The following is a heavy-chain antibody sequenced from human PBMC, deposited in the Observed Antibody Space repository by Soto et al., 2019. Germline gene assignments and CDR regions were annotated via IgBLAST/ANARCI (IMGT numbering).Heavy chain of an antibody. CDR1: GGSISSGGYY. Sequence: LSLTCTVSGGSISSGGYYWSWIRQHPGKGLEWLSYISNTGSTMYYADSVRGRFTVSRDNAKNSLYLQMNSLRDEDTAVYYCARDDHDSGHYYDLVDYWGQGTLVTVSS. CDR2: ISNTGSTM. V-gene: IGHV3-11*04. CDR3: ARDDHDSGHYYDLVDY. D-gene: IGHD3-3*01. J-gene: IGHJ4*02.